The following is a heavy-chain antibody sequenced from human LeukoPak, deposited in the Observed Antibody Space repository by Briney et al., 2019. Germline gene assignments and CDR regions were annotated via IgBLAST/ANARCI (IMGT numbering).Heavy chain of an antibody. D-gene: IGHD2-15*01. CDR1: GFTFSTYW. J-gene: IGHJ3*02. Sequence: PGGSLRLSCAASGFTFSTYWMSWVRQAPGKGLEWVANIKQDGSEKYYVDSVKGRFTISRDNAKNSLYLQMNSLRTEDTALYYCAKDSRISPGAFDIWGQGTMVTVSS. CDR2: IKQDGSEK. CDR3: AKDSRISPGAFDI. V-gene: IGHV3-7*03.